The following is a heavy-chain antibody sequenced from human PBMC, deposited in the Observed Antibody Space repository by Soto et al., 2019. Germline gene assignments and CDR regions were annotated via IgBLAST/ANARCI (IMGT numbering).Heavy chain of an antibody. J-gene: IGHJ4*02. V-gene: IGHV3-30*18. Sequence: PWGSLRLSCAASGFSFRNYGMHWVRQAPGKGLEWLSVISGDGSKSPYADSVKVRFTISRDNSKNTLYLQMNSLRREDTSVYYCAKGAVGATDYWGQGTLVTVSS. D-gene: IGHD6-19*01. CDR1: GFSFRNYG. CDR3: AKGAVGATDY. CDR2: ISGDGSKS.